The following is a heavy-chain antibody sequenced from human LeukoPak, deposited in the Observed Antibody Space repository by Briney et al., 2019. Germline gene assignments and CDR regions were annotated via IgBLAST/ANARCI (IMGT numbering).Heavy chain of an antibody. CDR1: GGSIRSGSYY. D-gene: IGHD5-18*01. V-gene: IGHV4-61*02. J-gene: IGHJ4*02. CDR2: VYTSGST. CDR3: AREIGGYTYSYVPREVSYYFDY. Sequence: SQTLSLTCTVSGGSIRSGSYYWSWIRQAAGKGLEWIGRVYTSGSTNYNPSLESRVTISVDTSKNQFSLNLSSVTAADTAVYYCAREIGGYTYSYVPREVSYYFDYWGQGTLVTVSS.